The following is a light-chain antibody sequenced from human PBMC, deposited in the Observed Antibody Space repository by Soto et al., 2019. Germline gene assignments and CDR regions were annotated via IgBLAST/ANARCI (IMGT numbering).Light chain of an antibody. CDR2: YAS. CDR1: QSVSSN. V-gene: IGKV3-15*01. CDR3: QQYNTWPLT. J-gene: IGKJ3*01. Sequence: ETVMTQSPATLSVSPGERATLSCRASQSVSSNLAWYQQKPGQDPRLLIYYASTRATGIPTRFSGSGSVTEFTLTISSLQSEDFAVYYWQQYNTWPLTFGPGTKVDIK.